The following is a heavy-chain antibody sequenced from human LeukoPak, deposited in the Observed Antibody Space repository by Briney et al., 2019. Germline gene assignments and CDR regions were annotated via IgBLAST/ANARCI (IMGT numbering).Heavy chain of an antibody. V-gene: IGHV3-30*18. Sequence: GGSLRLSCAASGFTFSSYGMHWVRQAPGKGLEWVAVISYDGSLRFYADSVKGRFTISRDSSKSTVYLQMNSLRAEDTAEYYCVKEWGYGSGSYYDYWGQGTLVTVPS. J-gene: IGHJ4*02. CDR3: VKEWGYGSGSYYDY. D-gene: IGHD3-10*01. CDR2: ISYDGSLR. CDR1: GFTFSSYG.